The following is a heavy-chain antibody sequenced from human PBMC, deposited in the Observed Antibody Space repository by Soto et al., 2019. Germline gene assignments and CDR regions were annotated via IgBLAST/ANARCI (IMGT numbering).Heavy chain of an antibody. CDR2: IIPILGIA. J-gene: IGHJ4*02. CDR1: GGTFSSYT. CDR3: AREIGEVIAAAKTQFDY. D-gene: IGHD6-13*01. Sequence: SVKVSCKASGGTFSSYTISWVRQAPGQGLEWMGRIIPILGIANYAQKFQGRVTITADKSTSTAYMELSSLRSEDTAVYYCAREIGEVIAAAKTQFDYWGQGTLVTVS. V-gene: IGHV1-69*04.